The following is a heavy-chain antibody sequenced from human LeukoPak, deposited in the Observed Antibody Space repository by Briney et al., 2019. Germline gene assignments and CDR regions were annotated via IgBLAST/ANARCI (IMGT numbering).Heavy chain of an antibody. D-gene: IGHD3-22*01. Sequence: SETLSLTCTVSGYYISSGYSWSWIRQPPGKGLEWIGYIYHSGSTYYNPSLKSRVTISVDRSKNQFSLKLSSVTAADTAVYYCARSHDSSGYYPSPFDYWGQGTLVTVSS. J-gene: IGHJ4*02. V-gene: IGHV4-30-2*01. CDR1: GYYISSGYS. CDR2: IYHSGST. CDR3: ARSHDSSGYYPSPFDY.